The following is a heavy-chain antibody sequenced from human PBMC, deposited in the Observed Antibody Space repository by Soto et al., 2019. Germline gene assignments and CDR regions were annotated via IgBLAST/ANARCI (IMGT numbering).Heavy chain of an antibody. CDR1: GGSFSGYY. CDR3: ARDSSGWPQYFQY. D-gene: IGHD6-19*01. CDR2: INHSGST. J-gene: IGHJ1*01. Sequence: QVQLQQWGAGLLKPSETLSLTCAVYGGSFSGYYWSWIRQPPGKGLEWIGEINHSGSTNYNPSLKSRVTISVDTSKNQFSLKLSSVTAADTAVYYCARDSSGWPQYFQYWGQGTLVTVSS. V-gene: IGHV4-34*01.